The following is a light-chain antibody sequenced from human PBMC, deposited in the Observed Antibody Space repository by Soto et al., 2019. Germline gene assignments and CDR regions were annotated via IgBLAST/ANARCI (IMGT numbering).Light chain of an antibody. CDR3: QPANSFPLT. CDR1: QGIGSW. J-gene: IGKJ4*01. V-gene: IGKV1-12*01. Sequence: DMQMTQSPSSVSASVGDRVTITCRTSQGIGSWLAWYQQKPGKVPKVLIYAASSLQSGVPSRFSGSGSGSDFTLTISSLQPEDFATYYCQPANSFPLTFGGGTKVEIK. CDR2: AAS.